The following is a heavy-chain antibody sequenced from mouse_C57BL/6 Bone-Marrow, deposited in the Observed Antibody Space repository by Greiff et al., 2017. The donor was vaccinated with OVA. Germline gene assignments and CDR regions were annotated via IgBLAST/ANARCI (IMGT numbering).Heavy chain of an antibody. V-gene: IGHV5-12*01. CDR2: ISNGGGST. CDR1: GFTFSDYY. D-gene: IGHD4-1*01. Sequence: DVKLVESGGGLVQPGGSLKLSCAASGFTFSDYYMYWVRQTPEKRLEWVAYISNGGGSTYYPDTVKGRFTISRDNAKNTLYLQMSRLKSEDTAMYYCARLELGRGYFDYWGQGTTLTVSS. J-gene: IGHJ2*01. CDR3: ARLELGRGYFDY.